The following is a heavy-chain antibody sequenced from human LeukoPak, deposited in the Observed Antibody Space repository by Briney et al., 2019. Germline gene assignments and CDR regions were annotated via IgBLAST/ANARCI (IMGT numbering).Heavy chain of an antibody. D-gene: IGHD2-21*02. CDR2: INPNSGGT. CDR1: GYTFTGYY. CDR3: ATKVGGFWGGDCYHHYYFDY. Sequence: ASVKVSCKASGYTFTGYYMHWVRQAPGQGLEWMGRINPNSGGTNYAQKFQGRVTMTRDTSISTAYMELSRLRSDDTAVYYCATKVGGFWGGDCYHHYYFDYWGQGTLVTVSS. V-gene: IGHV1-2*06. J-gene: IGHJ4*02.